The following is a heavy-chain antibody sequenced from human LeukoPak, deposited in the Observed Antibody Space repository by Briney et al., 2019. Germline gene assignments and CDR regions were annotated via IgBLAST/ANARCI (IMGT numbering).Heavy chain of an antibody. J-gene: IGHJ4*02. D-gene: IGHD5-24*01. CDR3: ARGRDGCNPPFDY. CDR1: GGTFSSYA. V-gene: IGHV1-69*06. CDR2: IIPIFGTA. Sequence: GASVKVSCKASGGTFSSYAISWVRQAPGQGLEWMGGIIPIFGTANYAQKFQGRVTITADKSTSTAYMELSSLRSEDTAVYYCARGRDGCNPPFDYWGQGTLVTVSS.